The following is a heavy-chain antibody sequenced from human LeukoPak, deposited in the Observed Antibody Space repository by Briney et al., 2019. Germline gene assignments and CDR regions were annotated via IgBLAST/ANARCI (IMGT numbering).Heavy chain of an antibody. CDR2: ISAYNGNT. J-gene: IGHJ4*02. V-gene: IGHV1-18*01. CDR1: GYTFTSYG. Sequence: ASVKVPCKASGYTFTSYGISWVRQAPGQGLEGMGWISAYNGNTNYAQKLQGRVTMTTDTSTSTAYMELRSLRSDDTAVYYCARAPRNLKLLWFGELSTDFDYWGQGTLVTVSS. CDR3: ARAPRNLKLLWFGELSTDFDY. D-gene: IGHD3-10*01.